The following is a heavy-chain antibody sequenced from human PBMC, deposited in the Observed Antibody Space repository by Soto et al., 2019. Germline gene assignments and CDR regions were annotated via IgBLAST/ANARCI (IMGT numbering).Heavy chain of an antibody. V-gene: IGHV1-69*01. D-gene: IGHD2-21*01. CDR3: ARVLEFRDGYISHFDY. CDR2: LIPVVGIP. J-gene: IGHJ4*02. CDR1: GGTFRNYP. Sequence: QVQLVQSGAEVKRPGSSVKVSCKASGGTFRNYPFSWVRQAPGQGREWMGGLIPVVGIPNYAQKFQGTVTITADESTSTVYMELTSLRSDDTAVDYFARVLEFRDGYISHFDYWGQGTLVTVSS.